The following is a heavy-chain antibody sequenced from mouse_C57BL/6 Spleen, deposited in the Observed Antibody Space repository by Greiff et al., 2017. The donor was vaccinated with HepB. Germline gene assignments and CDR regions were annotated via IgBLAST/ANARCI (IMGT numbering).Heavy chain of an antibody. CDR3: ARDGYYVTFDY. Sequence: VQLQQSGPVLVKPGASVKMSCKASGYTFTDYYMNWVKQSHGKSLEWIGVINPYNGGTSYNQKFKGKATLTVDKSSSTAYMELNSLTSEDSAVYYCARDGYYVTFDYWGQGTTLTVSS. V-gene: IGHV1-19*01. CDR1: GYTFTDYY. D-gene: IGHD2-3*01. CDR2: INPYNGGT. J-gene: IGHJ2*01.